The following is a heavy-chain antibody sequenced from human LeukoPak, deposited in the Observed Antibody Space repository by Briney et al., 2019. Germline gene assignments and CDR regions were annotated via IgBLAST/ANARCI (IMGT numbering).Heavy chain of an antibody. D-gene: IGHD2-2*01. Sequence: SVKVSCKASGDTFSNYAISWVRQAPGQGLEWMGAIIPVFGTTNYAQKLQGRVTITADTYSTTSYMELSSLTSEDTAIYYCASQYWVPAACFYAFNVWGKGTTVSVSS. CDR3: ASQYWVPAACFYAFNV. CDR1: GDTFSNYA. V-gene: IGHV1-69*06. J-gene: IGHJ6*04. CDR2: IIPVFGTT.